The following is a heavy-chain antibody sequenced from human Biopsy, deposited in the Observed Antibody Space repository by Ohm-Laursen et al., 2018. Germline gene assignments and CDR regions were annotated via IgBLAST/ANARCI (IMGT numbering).Heavy chain of an antibody. CDR1: GKTFSDYQ. Sequence: SDTLSLTCAVFGKTFSDYQWSWIRQPSGKGLEWIGQINQAGTTNYNPSLKSRVSISEDASKYEFSLRLTSVTAADTAVYLCGNEVHGRDYWGLGAQVTVSS. J-gene: IGHJ4*02. CDR2: INQAGTT. CDR3: GNEVHGRDY. V-gene: IGHV4-34*08. D-gene: IGHD2-15*01.